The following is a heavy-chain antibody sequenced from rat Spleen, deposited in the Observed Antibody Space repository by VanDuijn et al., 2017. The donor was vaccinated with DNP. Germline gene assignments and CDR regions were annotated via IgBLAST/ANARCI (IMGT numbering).Heavy chain of an antibody. V-gene: IGHV2S63*01. D-gene: IGHD1-4*01. CDR2: MWSGGST. J-gene: IGHJ4*01. CDR1: GFSLTDYS. Sequence: VQLKESGPGLVQPSQTLSLTCTVSGFSLTDYSVHWVRQPPGKGLEWMGVMWSGGSTAYNSALKSRLSISRDTSKSQVFLKMSSLQTEDTATYYCARVGPGPGVMDAWGQGASVTVSS. CDR3: ARVGPGPGVMDA.